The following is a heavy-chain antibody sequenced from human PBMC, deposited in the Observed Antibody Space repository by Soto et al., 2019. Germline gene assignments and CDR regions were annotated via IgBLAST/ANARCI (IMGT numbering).Heavy chain of an antibody. V-gene: IGHV3-30*18. CDR1: GFAFSRDG. J-gene: IGHJ4*02. Sequence: QVQLVESGGGVVQPGKSLRLSCAAAGFAFSRDGMHWVRQAPGKGLEWVAVISFDGSDKYYADSVKGRFTISRDNSKNTVDLQMNSLRPEDTAVYYCAKPKDADFPFDSWGQGTVVTVSS. CDR2: ISFDGSDK. D-gene: IGHD3-3*01. CDR3: AKPKDADFPFDS.